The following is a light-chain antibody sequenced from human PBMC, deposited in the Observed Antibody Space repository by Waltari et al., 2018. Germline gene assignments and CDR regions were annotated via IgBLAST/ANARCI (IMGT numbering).Light chain of an antibody. V-gene: IGKV3D-15*01. CDR1: QSVSSP. CDR3: QQYYEWPLT. CDR2: GAS. Sequence: EIVMTQSPATLSVSPGERATLSCRASQSVSSPLAWYQQTPGQPPRPLLNGASTRATATPARFSGSGSGTEFTLAISSLQSEDFAVYYCQQYYEWPLTFGGGTKVEIK. J-gene: IGKJ4*01.